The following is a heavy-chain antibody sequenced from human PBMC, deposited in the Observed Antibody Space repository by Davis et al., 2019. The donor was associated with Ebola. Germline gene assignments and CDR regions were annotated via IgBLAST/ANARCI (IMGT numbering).Heavy chain of an antibody. D-gene: IGHD6-13*01. CDR1: GFTFSSYA. CDR2: ISSGGSSI. Sequence: GESLKISCAASGFTFSSYAMHWVRQAPGKGLEWVSYISSGGSSIYYADSVKGRFTISRDNAENSLYLQMNSLRAEDTAVYYCARDGPAAGTRVAFDIWGQGTMVTVSS. CDR3: ARDGPAAGTRVAFDI. J-gene: IGHJ3*02. V-gene: IGHV3-48*04.